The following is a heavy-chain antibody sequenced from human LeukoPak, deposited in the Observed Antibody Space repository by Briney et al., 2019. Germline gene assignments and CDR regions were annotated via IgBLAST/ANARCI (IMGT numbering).Heavy chain of an antibody. CDR1: GFTFSSYA. CDR2: ISYDGINK. V-gene: IGHV3-30*04. J-gene: IGHJ4*02. Sequence: GGSLRLSCAASGFTFSSYAIHWVRQAPGKGLQLVAVISYDGINKYYADSVKGRFTISRDNSKNTLYLQMNSLRTEDTAVYYCARGESDSGTYSPGDFWGQGTLVTVSS. CDR3: ARGESDSGTYSPGDF. D-gene: IGHD1-26*01.